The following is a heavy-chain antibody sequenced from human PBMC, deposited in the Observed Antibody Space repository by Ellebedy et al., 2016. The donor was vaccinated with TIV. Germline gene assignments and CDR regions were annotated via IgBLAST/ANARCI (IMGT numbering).Heavy chain of an antibody. CDR2: IYWDDDK. Sequence: SGPTLVKPTQTLTLTCTFSGFSLSTAGVGVGWIRQPPGKAPEWLALIYWDDDKRYTPSLRSRLTIAKDTSKNQVVLTMTNMDPVDTATYYCAHRHDTLVRGHFDYWGQGTLVTVSS. J-gene: IGHJ4*02. CDR3: AHRHDTLVRGHFDY. CDR1: GFSLSTAGVG. D-gene: IGHD3-10*01. V-gene: IGHV2-5*02.